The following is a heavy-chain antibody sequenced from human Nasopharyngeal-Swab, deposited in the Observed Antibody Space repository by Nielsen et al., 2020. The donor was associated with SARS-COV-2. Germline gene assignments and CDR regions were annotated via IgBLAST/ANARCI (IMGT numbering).Heavy chain of an antibody. D-gene: IGHD5-18*01. V-gene: IGHV3-21*01. CDR1: GFTFNKYN. CDR2: ISSSSSYI. Sequence: GESLKISCAASGFTFNKYNFNWVRQAPGKGLEWVSSISSSSSYIYYADSVKGRFTISRDNAKNTLYLQMNSLRAEDTAVYYCSRDPFGAMVDYFDYWGQGTLVTVSS. CDR3: SRDPFGAMVDYFDY. J-gene: IGHJ4*02.